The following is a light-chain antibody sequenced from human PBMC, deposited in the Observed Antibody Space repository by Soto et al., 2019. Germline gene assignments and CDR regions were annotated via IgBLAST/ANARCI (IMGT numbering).Light chain of an antibody. J-gene: IGLJ1*01. CDR1: SSDVGRYNY. CDR2: DVS. Sequence: QSVLAQPASVSGSPGQSITISCTGTSSDVGRYNYVSWFQQHPGKAPKLLIYDVSNWPSGVSDRFSGSKSGNTASLTISGLQAEDEADYYCSSYTSSSTPYVFGNGTKVTVL. CDR3: SSYTSSSTPYV. V-gene: IGLV2-14*01.